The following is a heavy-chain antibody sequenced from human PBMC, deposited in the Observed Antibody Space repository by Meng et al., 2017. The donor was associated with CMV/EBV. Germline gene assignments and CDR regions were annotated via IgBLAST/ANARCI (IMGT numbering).Heavy chain of an antibody. CDR1: GFTFSNDW. J-gene: IGHJ5*02. D-gene: IGHD6-25*01. CDR3: TAATHLNWFDP. CDR2: IKSKTDGGTT. V-gene: IGHV3-15*01. Sequence: CASSGFTFSNDWMSWVRQAPGKGLEWVGRIKSKTDGGTTDYAAPVKGRFTISRDDSKNTLYLQMNSLKTEDTAVYYCTAATHLNWFDPWGQGTLVTVSS.